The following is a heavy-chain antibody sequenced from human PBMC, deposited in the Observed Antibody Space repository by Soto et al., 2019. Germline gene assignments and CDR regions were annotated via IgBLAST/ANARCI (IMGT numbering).Heavy chain of an antibody. J-gene: IGHJ4*02. CDR3: ARRGPGTYFDY. V-gene: IGHV3-23*01. Sequence: EVQLLESGGGLVQPGGSLRLSCAASGFTFSSYAMNWVRQAPGKGLEWVSVISGSGGSTYYADSVKGRFTISRHNSKNTLYLQMNSLRAEDTAVYYCARRGPGTYFDYWGQGTLVTVSS. CDR2: ISGSGGST. D-gene: IGHD6-13*01. CDR1: GFTFSSYA.